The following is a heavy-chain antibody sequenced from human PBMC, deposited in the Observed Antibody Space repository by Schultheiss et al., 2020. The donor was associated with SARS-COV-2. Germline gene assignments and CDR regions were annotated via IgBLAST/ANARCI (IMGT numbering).Heavy chain of an antibody. Sequence: GESLKISCAASGFTFSSYSMNWVRQAPGKGLEWISHISSGSSTMYYADSVKGRFTISRDNPKNSLSLQMNSLRDEDTAVYFCARDPPNSYSSGWIDAFDIWGQGTMVTVSS. CDR3: ARDPPNSYSSGWIDAFDI. CDR2: ISSGSSTM. V-gene: IGHV3-48*02. D-gene: IGHD6-19*01. CDR1: GFTFSSYS. J-gene: IGHJ3*02.